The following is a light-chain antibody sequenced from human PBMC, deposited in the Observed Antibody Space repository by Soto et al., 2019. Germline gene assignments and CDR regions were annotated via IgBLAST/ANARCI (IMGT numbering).Light chain of an antibody. V-gene: IGKV3-15*01. Sequence: EVVMTQSPATLSVSPGDKVSLSCRANQTISNTLAWYQQKPGQAPRLLIYAASTRATGVSARFSGSGSGTEFTLTISSLQSEDFAVYYCQQRSTWPPITFGQGTRLEI. CDR2: AAS. CDR3: QQRSTWPPIT. CDR1: QTISNT. J-gene: IGKJ5*01.